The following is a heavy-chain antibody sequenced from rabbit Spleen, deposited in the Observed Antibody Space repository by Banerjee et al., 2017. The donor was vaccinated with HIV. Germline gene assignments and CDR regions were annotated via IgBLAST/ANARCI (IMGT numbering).Heavy chain of an antibody. CDR3: ARDDSGGGKYYFNL. J-gene: IGHJ4*01. Sequence: QEQLVESGGGLVQPGASLRLTCTASGFSFSSSYDMCWVRQAPGKGLEWIACIYTGNGKTYYASWAKGRFTISKISSTTVTLQMTSLTAADMATYFCARDDSGGGKYYFNLWGPGTLVTVS. CDR2: IYTGNGKT. V-gene: IGHV1S45*01. CDR1: GFSFSSSYD. D-gene: IGHD1-1*01.